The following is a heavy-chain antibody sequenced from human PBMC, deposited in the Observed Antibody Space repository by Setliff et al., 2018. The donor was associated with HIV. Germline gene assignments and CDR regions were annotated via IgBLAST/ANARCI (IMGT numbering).Heavy chain of an antibody. CDR3: ARRGYSYDTSGYYYYFDY. D-gene: IGHD3-22*01. CDR1: GYTFTAYY. CDR2: INPNSGGT. J-gene: IGHJ4*02. V-gene: IGHV1-2*02. Sequence: ASVKVSCKASGYTFTAYYMHWVRQAPGQGLEWMGWINPNSGGTTYAQKFQGRVTMTTDTSTRTAYTELGNLRSDDTAVCYCARRGYSYDTSGYYYYFDYWGQGTLVTVSS.